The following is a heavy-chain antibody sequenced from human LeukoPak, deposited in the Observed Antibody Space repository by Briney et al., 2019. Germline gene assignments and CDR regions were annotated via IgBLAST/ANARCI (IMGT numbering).Heavy chain of an antibody. J-gene: IGHJ4*02. CDR2: INPNSGGT. D-gene: IGHD2-15*01. Sequence: ASVTVSCKASGYTFTGYYIHWVRQAPGQGLEWMGWINPNSGGTNYAQKFQGRVTMTSDTSIGTAYMDLSRLRSDDTAVYYCARGETYCSGGSCYSVPFGYWGQGTLVTVSS. V-gene: IGHV1-2*02. CDR3: ARGETYCSGGSCYSVPFGY. CDR1: GYTFTGYY.